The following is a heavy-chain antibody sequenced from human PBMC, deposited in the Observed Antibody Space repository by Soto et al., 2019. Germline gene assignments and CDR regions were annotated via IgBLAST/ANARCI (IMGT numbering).Heavy chain of an antibody. CDR1: GFTFSTYW. J-gene: IGHJ6*03. Sequence: EVQLVESGGGLVQPGGSLRLSCAASGFTFSTYWMSWVRQAPGKGREWVAKIKQDGSKKYYVDSVKGRFTISRDNAKNSLYLQMNSLRAEDTAVYYCAGELGTTGPTPSLSYYMGVWGKGTTVTVSS. CDR2: IKQDGSKK. V-gene: IGHV3-7*01. CDR3: AGELGTTGPTPSLSYYMGV. D-gene: IGHD1-1*01.